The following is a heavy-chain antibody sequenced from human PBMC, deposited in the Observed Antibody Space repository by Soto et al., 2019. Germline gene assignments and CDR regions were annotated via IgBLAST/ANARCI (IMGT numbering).Heavy chain of an antibody. J-gene: IGHJ4*02. CDR1: GFTFSSYG. CDR3: ARDSWGITEWFGCGY. Sequence: QVQLVESGGGVVQPGRSLRLSCAASGFTFSSYGMHWVRQAPGKGLEWVAVIWYDGSNKYYADSVKGRFTISRDNSKNTLYLQMNSLRAEDTAVYYCARDSWGITEWFGCGYWGQGTLVTVSS. V-gene: IGHV3-33*01. D-gene: IGHD1-20*01. CDR2: IWYDGSNK.